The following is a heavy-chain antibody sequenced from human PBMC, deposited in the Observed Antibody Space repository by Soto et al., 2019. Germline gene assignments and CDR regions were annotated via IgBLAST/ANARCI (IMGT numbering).Heavy chain of an antibody. V-gene: IGHV5-51*01. CDR3: ARHLPGIAAH. J-gene: IGHJ4*02. D-gene: IGHD6-25*01. CDR1: GYRFITYW. CDR2: IYPGDSDT. Sequence: GESHKISSKSSGYRFITYWIGWVRQMTGKGLEWMGIIYPGDSDTKYSPSLQGHVTISADKSISTAYLQWTSLKASDTAMYYCARHLPGIAAHWGQGTLVTVSS.